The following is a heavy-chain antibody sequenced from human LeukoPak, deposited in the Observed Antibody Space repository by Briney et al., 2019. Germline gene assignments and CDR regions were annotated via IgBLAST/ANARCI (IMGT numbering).Heavy chain of an antibody. D-gene: IGHD2-2*01. CDR2: IYHSGST. J-gene: IGHJ6*03. CDR1: AYSTSSGSY. CDR3: ARHVPVVPPTAVFSYYYYYMDV. Sequence: PSETRSLTCALSAYSTSSGSYWGWIRQPPGKGLEWSGNIYHSGSTYYNPSLKSRLTISVDTSKNQFSLKLSSVTAADTAVYYCARHVPVVPPTAVFSYYYYYMDVWGKGTTVTVSS. V-gene: IGHV4-38-2*01.